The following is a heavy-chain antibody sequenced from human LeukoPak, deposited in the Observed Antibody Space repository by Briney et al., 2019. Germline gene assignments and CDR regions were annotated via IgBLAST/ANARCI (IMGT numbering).Heavy chain of an antibody. CDR2: ISYDGSNK. Sequence: PGGSLRLSCAASGFTFSSYGMHWVRQAPGKGLEWVAVISYDGSNKYYADSVKGRFTISRDNSKNTLYLQMNSLRAEDTAVYYCAKDRYYDSSGYYYVWGQGTLVTVSS. J-gene: IGHJ4*02. D-gene: IGHD3-22*01. V-gene: IGHV3-30*18. CDR3: AKDRYYDSSGYYYV. CDR1: GFTFSSYG.